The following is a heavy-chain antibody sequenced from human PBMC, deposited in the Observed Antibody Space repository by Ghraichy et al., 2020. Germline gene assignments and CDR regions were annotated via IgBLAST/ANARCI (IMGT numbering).Heavy chain of an antibody. Sequence: GGSLRLSCAASGFTFSSYAMSWVRQAPGKGLEWVSAISGSGGSTYYADSVKGRFTISRDNSKNTLYLQMNSLRAEDTAVYYCAKGGKYDILTGHNWFDPWGQGTLVTVSS. V-gene: IGHV3-23*01. J-gene: IGHJ5*02. CDR1: GFTFSSYA. D-gene: IGHD3-9*01. CDR3: AKGGKYDILTGHNWFDP. CDR2: ISGSGGST.